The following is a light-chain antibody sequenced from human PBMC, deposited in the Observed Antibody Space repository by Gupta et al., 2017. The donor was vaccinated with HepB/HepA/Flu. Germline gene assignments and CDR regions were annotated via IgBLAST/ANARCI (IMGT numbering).Light chain of an antibody. V-gene: IGKV1-5*03. CDR2: KAS. CDR3: QQYNSNSHS. J-gene: IGKJ2*03. CDR1: QSISSR. Sequence: DIQMTQSPSTLPASVGDRVIITCRASQSISSRLAWYQQKPGKAPKLLIYKASTLESGVPSRFSGSGSGTEFTLTISSLQPDDFASYYCQQYNSNSHSFDQGTKVEIK.